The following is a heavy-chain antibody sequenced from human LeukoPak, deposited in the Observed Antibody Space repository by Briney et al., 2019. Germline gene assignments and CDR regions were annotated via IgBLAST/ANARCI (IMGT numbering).Heavy chain of an antibody. J-gene: IGHJ4*02. V-gene: IGHV1-18*04. CDR2: ISAYNGNT. Sequence: ASVKVSCKASGYTFTGYYMHWVRQAPGQGLEWMGWISAYNGNTNYAQKLQGRVTMTTDTSTSTAYMELRSLRSDDTAVYYCARGSSGWYSDYWGRGTLVTVSS. CDR1: GYTFTGYY. D-gene: IGHD6-19*01. CDR3: ARGSSGWYSDY.